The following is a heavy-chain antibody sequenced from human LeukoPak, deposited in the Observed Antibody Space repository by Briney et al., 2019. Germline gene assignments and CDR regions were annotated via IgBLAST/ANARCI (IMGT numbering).Heavy chain of an antibody. CDR3: ARAGDGYNDAFDI. CDR1: GFTFSRYT. V-gene: IGHV3-21*01. D-gene: IGHD5-24*01. Sequence: NTGGSLRLSCAASGFTFSRYTMNWVRQAPGKGLEWVSSISTSSLYIYYADSLKGQFTISRDNAKNSLYLQMNSLRAEDTAVYYCARAGDGYNDAFDIWGQGTMVTVSS. CDR2: ISTSSLYI. J-gene: IGHJ3*02.